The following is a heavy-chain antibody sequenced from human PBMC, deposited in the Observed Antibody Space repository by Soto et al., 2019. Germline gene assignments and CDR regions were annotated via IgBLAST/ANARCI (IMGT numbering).Heavy chain of an antibody. CDR2: IYGGSST. V-gene: IGHV3-66*01. CDR1: GFTVSSNY. CDR3: AKRPFHDYGDSL. D-gene: IGHD4-17*01. J-gene: IGHJ2*01. Sequence: EVQPVESGGGLVQPGGSLRLSCAASGFTVSSNYMSWVRQAPGKGLEWVSIIYGGSSTYYADSVKGRFTISRDNSKNTLYLQMDSLRAEDTAVYYCAKRPFHDYGDSLWGRGTLVTVSS.